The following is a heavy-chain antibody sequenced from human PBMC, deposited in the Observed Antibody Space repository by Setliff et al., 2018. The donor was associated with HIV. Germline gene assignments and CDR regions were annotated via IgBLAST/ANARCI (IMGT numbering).Heavy chain of an antibody. J-gene: IGHJ6*04. Sequence: SETLSLTCTVSGGSISSSSYYWGRIRQPPGKGLEWLGTIYYSGTTYYNPSLKSRVTISVDTSKNQFSLKLSSVTAADTAVYYCARLYSTVTPDIWGKGTTVTVSS. CDR3: ARLYSTVTPDI. CDR1: GGSISSSSYY. V-gene: IGHV4-39*01. CDR2: IYYSGTT. D-gene: IGHD2-21*01.